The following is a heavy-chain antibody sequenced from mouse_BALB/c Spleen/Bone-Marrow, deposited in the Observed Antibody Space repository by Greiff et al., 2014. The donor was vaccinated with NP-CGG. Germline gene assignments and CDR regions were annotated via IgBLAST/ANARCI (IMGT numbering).Heavy chain of an antibody. CDR1: GYTFTTYW. V-gene: IGHV1-87*01. CDR3: SREPSNWGYY. J-gene: IGHJ2*01. Sequence: VQLVESGAELARPGASVKLSCKTSGYTFTTYWMQWVKQRPGQGLEWIGAIYPGEGDTRYTQKFKGKATLAADKSSSTAYMQLSNLTSEDSAVYYCSREPSNWGYYWGQGTTLTVSS. CDR2: IYPGEGDT.